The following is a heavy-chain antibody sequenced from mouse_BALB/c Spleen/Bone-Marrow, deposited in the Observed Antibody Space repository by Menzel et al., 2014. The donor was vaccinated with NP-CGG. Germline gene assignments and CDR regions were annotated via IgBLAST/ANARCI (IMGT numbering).Heavy chain of an antibody. J-gene: IGHJ3*01. Sequence: VQLQQSGAELARPGASVKLSCKASGYTFTDYYINWVRRRTGQGLEWIGEIYPGNGNTYYNEKFKGKATLTADKSSSTAYMQLSSLTSEDSAVYFYARGGYYRYDGFAYWGQGTLVTVSA. V-gene: IGHV1-77*01. D-gene: IGHD2-14*01. CDR3: ARGGYYRYDGFAY. CDR1: GYTFTDYY. CDR2: IYPGNGNT.